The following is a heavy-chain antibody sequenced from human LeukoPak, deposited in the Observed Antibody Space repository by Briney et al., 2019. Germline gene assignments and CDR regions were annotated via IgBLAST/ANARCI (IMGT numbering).Heavy chain of an antibody. CDR3: ARSDYGDYVEEDWFDP. CDR2: INWNGDSR. J-gene: IGHJ5*02. V-gene: IGHV3-20*04. CDR1: GFKFDDYG. D-gene: IGHD4-17*01. Sequence: GGSLRLSCTASGFKFDDYGMTWVRQAPGKGLEWVSDINWNGDSRGYAHSVRGRFTIYRGNSKNSLYLQMNSLRVEDTAFYYCARSDYGDYVEEDWFDPWGQGTLVTVSS.